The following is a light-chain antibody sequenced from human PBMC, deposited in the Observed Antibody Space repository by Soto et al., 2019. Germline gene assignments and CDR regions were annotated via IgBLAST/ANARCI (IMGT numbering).Light chain of an antibody. CDR3: QQYNNWPPYT. CDR2: DAS. J-gene: IGKJ2*01. CDR1: QSVSSN. Sequence: EIVMTQSPATLSVSPGERATLSCRASQSVSSNLAWYQQKPGQAPRLLIYDASTRATGIPARFSGSGSGTEFTLTISSLQSEYFALYYCQQYNNWPPYTFGQGTKLEIK. V-gene: IGKV3-15*01.